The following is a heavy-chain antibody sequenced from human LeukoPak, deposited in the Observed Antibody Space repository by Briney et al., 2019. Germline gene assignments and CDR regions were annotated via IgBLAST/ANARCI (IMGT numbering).Heavy chain of an antibody. D-gene: IGHD3-10*01. CDR3: AGVAYYDSGNYYFDY. V-gene: IGHV4-39*01. CDR2: IYYSGST. J-gene: IGHJ4*02. CDR1: GGSISSSSYY. Sequence: SENLSLTCTVSGGSISSSSYYWAWIRQPPGKGLEWIGSIYYSGSTYYNPPLKSRVTISVDTSKNQFSLKLSSVTAADTAVYYCAGVAYYDSGNYYFDYWGQGTLVTVSS.